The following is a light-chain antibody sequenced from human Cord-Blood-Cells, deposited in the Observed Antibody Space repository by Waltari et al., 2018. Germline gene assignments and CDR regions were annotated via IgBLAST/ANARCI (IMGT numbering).Light chain of an antibody. V-gene: IGLV2-8*01. CDR1: SSDVGGYNY. J-gene: IGLJ1*01. Sequence: QSALTQPPSASGSPGQSVTISCPGTSSDVGGYNYVSWYQQHPGKAPKLMIYEVSKRPSGVPDRFSGSNSGNTASLTVSGLQAEDEADYYCSSYAGSNNYVFGTGTKVTVL. CDR3: SSYAGSNNYV. CDR2: EVS.